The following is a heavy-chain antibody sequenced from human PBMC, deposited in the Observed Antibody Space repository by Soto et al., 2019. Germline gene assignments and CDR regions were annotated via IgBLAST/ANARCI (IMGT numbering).Heavy chain of an antibody. CDR1: GVTFSSYP. CDR3: ARGFGEPTEGMDV. J-gene: IGHJ6*02. CDR2: ISSNGGST. V-gene: IGHV3-64*02. D-gene: IGHD3-10*01. Sequence: GGPLILSCAASGVTFSSYPMHWVRQAQGKGLEYVSAISSNGGSTYYADSVKGRFTISRDNSKNTLYLQMGSLRAEDMAVYYCARGFGEPTEGMDVWGQGTTVTVSS.